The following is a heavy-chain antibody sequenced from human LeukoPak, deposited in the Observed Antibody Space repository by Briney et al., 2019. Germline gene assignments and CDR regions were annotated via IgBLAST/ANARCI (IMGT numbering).Heavy chain of an antibody. V-gene: IGHV5-51*01. CDR3: ARGYNWNDHIVY. Sequence: GGSLKISCKGSGYSFTSYWVGWVRQMPGKGLVWMGIIYTGDSDTRYSPSFQGQVTNSADKSISNAYLQWSSLKASDTAMYYCARGYNWNDHIVYWGQGTLVTVSS. D-gene: IGHD1-1*01. J-gene: IGHJ4*02. CDR1: GYSFTSYW. CDR2: IYTGDSDT.